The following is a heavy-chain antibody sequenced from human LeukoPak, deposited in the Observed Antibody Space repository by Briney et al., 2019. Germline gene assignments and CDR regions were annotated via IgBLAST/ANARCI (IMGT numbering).Heavy chain of an antibody. J-gene: IGHJ4*02. D-gene: IGHD2-8*02. CDR1: GFTFSTYS. V-gene: IGHV3-48*01. Sequence: GGSLRLSCAASGFTFSTYSMVWVRQAPGKGLEWVSYISSSSSTITYADSVKGRFTISRDNAKNSLYLQMNSLRAEGTAVYYCARGLLGIDYWGQGTLVTVSS. CDR2: ISSSSSTI. CDR3: ARGLLGIDY.